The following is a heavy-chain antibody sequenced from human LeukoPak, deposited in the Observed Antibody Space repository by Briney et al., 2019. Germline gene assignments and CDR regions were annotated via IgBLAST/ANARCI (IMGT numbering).Heavy chain of an antibody. J-gene: IGHJ4*02. CDR2: IISSGSYK. CDR1: GFTFSSYT. V-gene: IGHV3-21*03. D-gene: IGHD2-2*01. Sequence: GGSLRLSCAASGFTFSSYTMNWVRQAPGKGLERVSSIISSGSYKYYADSVKGRFTISRDNAKNSLYLQMNSLRAEDTAVYYCARDFGGYCRSSNCYLRWLDYWGQGTLVTVSS. CDR3: ARDFGGYCRSSNCYLRWLDY.